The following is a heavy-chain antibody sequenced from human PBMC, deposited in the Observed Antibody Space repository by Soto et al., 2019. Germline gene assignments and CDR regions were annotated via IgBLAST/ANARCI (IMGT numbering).Heavy chain of an antibody. Sequence: PGGSLRLSCAASGFTFSSYTMNWVRQAPGKGLEWVSSISSSCTYIYYADSVKGQFTISRDNAKNSLYLQMNSLRAEDTAVYYCARRQDLTGYPPSHYGMDVWGQGTTVTVSS. J-gene: IGHJ6*02. V-gene: IGHV3-21*01. CDR3: ARRQDLTGYPPSHYGMDV. D-gene: IGHD3-9*01. CDR2: ISSSCTYI. CDR1: GFTFSSYT.